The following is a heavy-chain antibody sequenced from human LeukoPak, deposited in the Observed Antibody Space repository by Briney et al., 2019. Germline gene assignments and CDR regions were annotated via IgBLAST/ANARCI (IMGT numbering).Heavy chain of an antibody. CDR3: VRDSGSYYEYFQH. Sequence: GGSLRLSCAASGFTVSSSFMSWVRQAPGKGLEWVSAISGSGGSTYYADSVKGRFTISRDNSKNTLYLQMNSLRAEDTAVYYCVRDSGSYYEYFQHWGQGTLVTVSS. CDR2: ISGSGGST. CDR1: GFTVSSSF. V-gene: IGHV3-23*01. D-gene: IGHD1-26*01. J-gene: IGHJ1*01.